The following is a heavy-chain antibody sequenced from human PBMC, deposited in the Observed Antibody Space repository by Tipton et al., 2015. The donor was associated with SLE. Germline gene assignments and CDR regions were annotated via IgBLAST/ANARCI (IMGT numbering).Heavy chain of an antibody. CDR3: ARSPGYYDSSGYYETYYDY. CDR1: GGSFSGYY. CDR2: IYHSGST. Sequence: TLSLTCAVYGGSFSGYYWGWIRQPPGKGLEWIGSIYHSGSTYHNPSLKSRVTISVDTSKNQFSLKLSSVTAADTAVYYCARSPGYYDSSGYYETYYDYWGQGTLVTVSS. D-gene: IGHD3-22*01. J-gene: IGHJ4*02. V-gene: IGHV4-38-2*01.